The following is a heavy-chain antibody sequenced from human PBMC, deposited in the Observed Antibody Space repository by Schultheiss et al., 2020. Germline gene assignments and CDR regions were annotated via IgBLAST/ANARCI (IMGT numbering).Heavy chain of an antibody. Sequence: GGSLRLSCAASGFTFSNAWMSWVRQAPGKGLEWVSVIYSGGSTYYADSVKGRFTISRDNSKNTLYLQMNSLRAEDTAVYYCAKGGNSDFDYWGQGTLVTVSS. J-gene: IGHJ4*02. CDR1: GFTFSNAW. V-gene: IGHV3-66*02. CDR2: IYSGGST. D-gene: IGHD1-7*01. CDR3: AKGGNSDFDY.